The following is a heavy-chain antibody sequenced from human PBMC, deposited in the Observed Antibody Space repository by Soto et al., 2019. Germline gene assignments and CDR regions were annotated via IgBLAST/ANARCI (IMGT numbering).Heavy chain of an antibody. CDR1: GGSFNGHY. Sequence: PSDTLSLTCAVYGGSFNGHYWTWFRQPPGEGLEWIGEIDHSGNTNYNPSLESRITISLDTSNIHFSLKLTSLTAADTAVYFCARVGGYSYHLYGMDVWGQGTTVTVSS. CDR3: ARVGGYSYHLYGMDV. D-gene: IGHD5-18*01. J-gene: IGHJ6*02. V-gene: IGHV4-34*01. CDR2: IDHSGNT.